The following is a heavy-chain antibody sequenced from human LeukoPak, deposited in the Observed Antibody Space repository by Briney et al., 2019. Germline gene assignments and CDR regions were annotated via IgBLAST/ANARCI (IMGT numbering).Heavy chain of an antibody. CDR1: GYTFTGYY. V-gene: IGHV1-2*02. CDR3: ARAVRTLHCSSTSCPFDY. D-gene: IGHD2-2*01. CDR2: INPNSGGT. Sequence: GASVKVSCKASGYTFTGYYMHWVRQAPGQGLEWMGWINPNSGGTNYAQKFQGRVTMTRDTSISTAYMELSRLRSDDTAVYYCARAVRTLHCSSTSCPFDYWGQGTLVTVSS. J-gene: IGHJ4*02.